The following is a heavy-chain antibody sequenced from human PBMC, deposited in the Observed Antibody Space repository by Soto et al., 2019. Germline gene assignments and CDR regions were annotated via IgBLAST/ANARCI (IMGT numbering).Heavy chain of an antibody. Sequence: QVQLVQSGAEVKKPGASVRISCRTSGYTFTSYAITWLRHAPGQRLEWMGRINGGNGDTKYSQKFQDRLSITRDTSVTTVSLVLSSLTSEDTAIYYCARGPLSLYSADFRWGQGTLVTVSS. CDR2: INGGNGDT. J-gene: IGHJ4*02. D-gene: IGHD1-26*01. CDR1: GYTFTSYA. V-gene: IGHV1-3*01. CDR3: ARGPLSLYSADFR.